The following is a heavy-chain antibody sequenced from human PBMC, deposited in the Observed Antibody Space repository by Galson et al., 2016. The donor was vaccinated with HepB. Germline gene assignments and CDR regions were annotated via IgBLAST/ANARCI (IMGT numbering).Heavy chain of an antibody. D-gene: IGHD6-13*01. V-gene: IGHV3-30*18. CDR1: GFTFRTYG. Sequence: SLRLSCAASGFTFRTYGMNWVRQAPGKGLEWVASISYDGGNKDYAESVKGRFTISRDNSRSTLYLQMNSLRPEDTAIYYCAKAMAAARTNWFDPWGQGVLVTVSS. CDR2: ISYDGGNK. CDR3: AKAMAAARTNWFDP. J-gene: IGHJ5*02.